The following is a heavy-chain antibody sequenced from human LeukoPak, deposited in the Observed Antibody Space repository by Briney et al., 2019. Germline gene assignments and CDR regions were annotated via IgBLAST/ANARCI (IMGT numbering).Heavy chain of an antibody. CDR3: AKDWGGNGDLDY. CDR2: ISYDGSNK. V-gene: IGHV3-30-3*01. Sequence: PGGSLRLSCAASGFTFSSYAMHWVRQAPGKGLEWVAVISYDGSNKYYADSVKGRFTISRDNSKNTLYLQMNSLRAEDTAVYYCAKDWGGNGDLDYWGQGTLVTVSS. D-gene: IGHD4-23*01. CDR1: GFTFSSYA. J-gene: IGHJ4*02.